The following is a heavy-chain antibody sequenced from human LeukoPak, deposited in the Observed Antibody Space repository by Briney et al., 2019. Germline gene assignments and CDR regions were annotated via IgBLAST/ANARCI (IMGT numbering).Heavy chain of an antibody. CDR3: ARGITFNWFDP. D-gene: IGHD3-16*01. Sequence: PSDTLSLTCTVSGGSISSYYWSWIRHPPGKGREGMGYIYYSGSTNYNPSLKSRVTISVDTSKNQFSLKLSSVTAADTAVYYCARGITFNWFDPWGQGTLVTVSS. J-gene: IGHJ5*02. CDR1: GGSISSYY. CDR2: IYYSGST. V-gene: IGHV4-59*07.